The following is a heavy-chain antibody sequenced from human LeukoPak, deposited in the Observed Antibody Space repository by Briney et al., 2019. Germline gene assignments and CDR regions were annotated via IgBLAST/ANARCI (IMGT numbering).Heavy chain of an antibody. J-gene: IGHJ4*02. D-gene: IGHD1-26*01. Sequence: GGSLRLSCAASGFTFSSYAMSWVRQAPGKGLEWVSAISGSGGSTYYADSVKGRFTISRDNSKNTLYLQMNSLRAEDTAVYYCGRVARGNYYHFDSWGQGTLVTVSS. CDR1: GFTFSSYA. CDR3: GRVARGNYYHFDS. CDR2: ISGSGGST. V-gene: IGHV3-23*01.